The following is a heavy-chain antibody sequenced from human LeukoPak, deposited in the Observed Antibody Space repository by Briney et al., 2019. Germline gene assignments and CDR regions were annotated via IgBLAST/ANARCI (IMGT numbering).Heavy chain of an antibody. CDR3: ASFPRGSYSDFDY. J-gene: IGHJ4*02. CDR2: INPDSGYT. CDR1: GYTFTDYY. D-gene: IGHD3-10*01. V-gene: IGHV1-2*02. Sequence: GASAKVSCKTSGYTFTDYYIHWVRQAPGQGLEWMGWINPDSGYTNYAQKFQGRVTMTRDTSISTAYMELSRLRSDDTAVYYCASFPRGSYSDFDYWGQGTLVTVSS.